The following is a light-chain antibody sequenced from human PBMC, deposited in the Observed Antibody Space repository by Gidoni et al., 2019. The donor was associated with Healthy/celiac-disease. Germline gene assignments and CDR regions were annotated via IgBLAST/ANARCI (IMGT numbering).Light chain of an antibody. CDR3: QQYYSYPPLT. V-gene: IGKV1-8*01. CDR2: AAS. J-gene: IGKJ4*01. Sequence: ALRMTQSPSSFSASTGDRVTITCRASQGISSYLAWYQQKPGKAPKLLIYAASTLQSGVPSRFGGSGSGTDFTLTISCMQSEDFATYYCQQYYSYPPLTFGGGTKVEIK. CDR1: QGISSY.